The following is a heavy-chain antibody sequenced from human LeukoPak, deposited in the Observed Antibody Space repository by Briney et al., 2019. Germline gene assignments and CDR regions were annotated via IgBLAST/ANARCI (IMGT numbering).Heavy chain of an antibody. Sequence: GGSLRLSCAASGFTFDNYGMHWVRQAPGKGLEWVADISSDGATQYYADSVKGRFTISRDNSKNTLNLQMNSLRPGDTAVYYCAKGCLGGGNCFFFQHWGQGTLVTVPS. CDR1: GFTFDNYG. CDR3: AKGCLGGGNCFFFQH. V-gene: IGHV3-30*18. J-gene: IGHJ1*01. D-gene: IGHD2-15*01. CDR2: ISSDGATQ.